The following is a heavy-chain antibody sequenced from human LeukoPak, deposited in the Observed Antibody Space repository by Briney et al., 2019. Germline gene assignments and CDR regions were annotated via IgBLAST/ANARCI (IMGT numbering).Heavy chain of an antibody. V-gene: IGHV3-23*01. D-gene: IGHD7-27*01. J-gene: IGHJ4*02. CDR1: GFTFSSYT. CDR3: AKDGGLWVSAHWGDS. CDR2: IATSDGNT. Sequence: GGSLRLSCAASGFTFSSYTMSWVRQAPGKGLEWVSTIATSDGNTYYADSVKGRFTVSRDNSKNTLFLQMNSLRAEDTAVYYCAKDGGLWVSAHWGDSWGRGTLVTVSS.